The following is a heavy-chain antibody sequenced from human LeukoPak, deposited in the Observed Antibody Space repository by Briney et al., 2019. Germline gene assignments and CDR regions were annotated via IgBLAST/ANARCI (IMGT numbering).Heavy chain of an antibody. V-gene: IGHV3-7*01. D-gene: IGHD5-18*01. Sequence: GGSLRLSCAASGFTFSSYWMSWVRQAPGKGLEWVANIKQDGSEKYYVDSVEGRFTISRDNAKNSLYLQMNSLRAEDTAVYYCVRAFIEYSYGYNYHAFDIWGQGTMVAVSS. CDR2: IKQDGSEK. CDR3: VRAFIEYSYGYNYHAFDI. CDR1: GFTFSSYW. J-gene: IGHJ3*02.